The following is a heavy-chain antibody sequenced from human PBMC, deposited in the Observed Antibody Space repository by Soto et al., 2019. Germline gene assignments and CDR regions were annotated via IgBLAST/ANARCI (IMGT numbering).Heavy chain of an antibody. J-gene: IGHJ6*02. Sequence: GGSLRLSCAASGFTFSNYGMHWVRQAPGKGLEWVAVISNDGRNKYYVASVKGRFTISRDNSKNTLYLQMNSLRAEDTAVYYCAKDLRDFWSWVSGAGMDVWGQGTTVTVSS. CDR2: ISNDGRNK. D-gene: IGHD3-3*01. V-gene: IGHV3-30*18. CDR3: AKDLRDFWSWVSGAGMDV. CDR1: GFTFSNYG.